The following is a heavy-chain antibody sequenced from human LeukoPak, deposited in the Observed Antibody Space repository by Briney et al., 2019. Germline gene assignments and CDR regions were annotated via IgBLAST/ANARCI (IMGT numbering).Heavy chain of an antibody. CDR2: IYYSGST. D-gene: IGHD2-2*01. V-gene: IGHV4-39*05. Sequence: SETPSLTCTVSGGSISSSSYYWGWIRQPPGKGLEGIGSIYYSGSTYYNPSLKSRVTISVDTSKNQFSLKLSSVTAAHTAVYYCATNIVVVPAAIEPGGDHAFDIWGQGTMVTVSS. CDR3: ATNIVVVPAAIEPGGDHAFDI. J-gene: IGHJ3*02. CDR1: GGSISSSSYY.